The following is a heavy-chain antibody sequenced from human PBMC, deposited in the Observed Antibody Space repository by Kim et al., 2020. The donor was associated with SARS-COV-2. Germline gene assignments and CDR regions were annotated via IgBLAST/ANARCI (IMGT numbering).Heavy chain of an antibody. CDR2: IYHSGST. CDR3: ASLSPSDCSSTSCYAEEGDY. J-gene: IGHJ4*02. CDR1: GGSISSSNW. D-gene: IGHD2-2*01. V-gene: IGHV4-4*02. Sequence: SETLSLTCAVSGGSISSSNWWSWVRQPPGKGLEWIGEIYHSGSTNYNPSLKSRVTISVDKSKNQFSLKLSSVTAADTAVYYCASLSPSDCSSTSCYAEEGDYWGQGTLVTVSS.